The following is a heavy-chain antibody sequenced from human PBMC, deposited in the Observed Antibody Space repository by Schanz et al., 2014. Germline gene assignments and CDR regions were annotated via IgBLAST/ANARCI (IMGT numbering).Heavy chain of an antibody. D-gene: IGHD2-15*01. Sequence: EVHLLESGGGLVQPGESLRLSCAASGFNFNTYAMSWVRQAPGKGLEWVSTLSGSGAGTFYADSVKGRFTISRDNSMNTLHLQMDGLRVEDTAVYYCARDAVALVPEYFMDVWGKGTPVTVSS. J-gene: IGHJ6*03. CDR3: ARDAVALVPEYFMDV. V-gene: IGHV3-23*01. CDR1: GFNFNTYA. CDR2: LSGSGAGT.